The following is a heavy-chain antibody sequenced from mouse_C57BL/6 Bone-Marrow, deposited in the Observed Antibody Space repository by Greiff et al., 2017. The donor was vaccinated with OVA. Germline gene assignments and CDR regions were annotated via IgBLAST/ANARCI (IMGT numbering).Heavy chain of an antibody. V-gene: IGHV1-15*01. CDR3: TRCYSNYYAMDY. CDR1: GYTFTDYE. J-gene: IGHJ4*01. Sequence: SGAELVRPGASVTLSCKASGYTFTDYEMHWVKQTPVHGLEWIGAIDPENGGTAYNQKFKGKAILTADKSSSTAYMELRSLTSEDSSVYYCTRCYSNYYAMDYWDRGTSATVSS. CDR2: IDPENGGT. D-gene: IGHD2-5*01.